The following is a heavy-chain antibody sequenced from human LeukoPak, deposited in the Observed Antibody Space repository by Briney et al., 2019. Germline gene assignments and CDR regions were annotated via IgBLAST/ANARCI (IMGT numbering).Heavy chain of an antibody. CDR3: ARKRPTNRFDP. V-gene: IGHV4-34*01. Sequence: SETLSLTCAVYGRFFSGYYWSWIRQPPGKGLEWIGEINHSGSTNYNPSLKSRVTISVDTSKNQFSLKLSSVTAADTAVYYCARKRPTNRFDPWGQGTLVTVSS. CDR2: INHSGST. CDR1: GRFFSGYY. D-gene: IGHD6-6*01. J-gene: IGHJ5*02.